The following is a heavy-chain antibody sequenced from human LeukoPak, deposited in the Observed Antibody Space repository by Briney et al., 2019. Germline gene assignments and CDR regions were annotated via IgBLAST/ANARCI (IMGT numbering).Heavy chain of an antibody. CDR2: IYPGDSDT. J-gene: IGHJ4*02. CDR1: GYSFTSYW. CDR3: ARLEWGIAVDLTESFDY. V-gene: IGHV5-51*01. D-gene: IGHD6-19*01. Sequence: GESLKISCKGSGYSFTSYWIGWVRQMPGKGLEWVGIIYPGDSDTRYSPSFQGQVTISADKSISTAYLQWSSLKASDTAMYYCARLEWGIAVDLTESFDYWGQGTLVTVSS.